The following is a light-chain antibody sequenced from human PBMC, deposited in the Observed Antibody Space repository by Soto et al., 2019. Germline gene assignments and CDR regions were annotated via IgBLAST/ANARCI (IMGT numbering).Light chain of an antibody. V-gene: IGKV1-5*01. Sequence: DIQMTQSPSTLSASVGDRVTVTFRASQSISSWLAWYQQKPGRAPKPLIFDASTLRTGVPSRFSGSGSGSEFNFTITGLQPDDFATYFCQQYYTYATFGHGTRLEIK. CDR1: QSISSW. CDR3: QQYYTYAT. CDR2: DAS. J-gene: IGKJ5*01.